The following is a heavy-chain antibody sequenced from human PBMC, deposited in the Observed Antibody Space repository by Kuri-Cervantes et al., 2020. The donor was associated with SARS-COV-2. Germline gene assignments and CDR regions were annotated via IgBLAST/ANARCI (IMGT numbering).Heavy chain of an antibody. CDR3: AKDRDLVLDY. CDR1: GFTFDDYA. V-gene: IGHV3-43D*03. Sequence: GGSLRLSCAASGFTFDDYAMHWVRQAPGKGLEWVSLISWDGGSTYYADSVNGRFTISRDNSKNSLYLQMNSLRAEDTALYYCAKDRDLVLDYWGQGTLVTVSS. D-gene: IGHD2-8*02. J-gene: IGHJ4*02. CDR2: ISWDGGST.